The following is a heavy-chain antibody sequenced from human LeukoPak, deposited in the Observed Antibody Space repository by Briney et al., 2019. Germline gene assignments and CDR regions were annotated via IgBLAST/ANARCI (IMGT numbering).Heavy chain of an antibody. CDR3: ARLNRYCSGGSCYPGWFDP. D-gene: IGHD2-15*01. CDR1: GGSISSYY. Sequence: SETLSLTCTVSGGSISSYYWSWIRQPPGKGLEWIGYIYSSGSTNYNPSLKTRVIISVDTSKNQFSLQLSSVTAADTAVYYCARLNRYCSGGSCYPGWFDPWGQGTLVTVCS. J-gene: IGHJ5*02. CDR2: IYSSGST. V-gene: IGHV4-59*08.